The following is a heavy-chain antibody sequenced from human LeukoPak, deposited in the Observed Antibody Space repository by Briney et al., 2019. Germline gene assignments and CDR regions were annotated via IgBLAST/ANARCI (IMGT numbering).Heavy chain of an antibody. J-gene: IGHJ3*02. CDR1: GFTFTSYS. CDR3: ARDHAYAFDI. V-gene: IGHV3-48*02. CDR2: IGTRTSTI. Sequence: GGSLRLSCAASGFTFTSYSMSWVRQAPGKGLEWVSYIGTRTSTIYYEDSAKGRLTISRDNARNSLYLQMDGLRDEDTAVYFCARDHAYAFDIWGQGTMVTVSS.